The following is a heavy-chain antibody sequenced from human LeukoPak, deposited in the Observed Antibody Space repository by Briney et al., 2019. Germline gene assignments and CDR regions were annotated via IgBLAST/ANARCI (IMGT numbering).Heavy chain of an antibody. CDR3: ASGLSSSWYGSRNV. D-gene: IGHD6-13*01. J-gene: IGHJ6*04. CDR1: GGTFSSYA. Sequence: ASVKVSCKASGGTFSSYAISWVRQAPGQGLEWMGGIIPIFGTANYAQKFQGRVTITADKSMSTAYMELSSLRSEDTAVYYCASGLSSSWYGSRNVWGKGTTVTVSS. V-gene: IGHV1-69*06. CDR2: IIPIFGTA.